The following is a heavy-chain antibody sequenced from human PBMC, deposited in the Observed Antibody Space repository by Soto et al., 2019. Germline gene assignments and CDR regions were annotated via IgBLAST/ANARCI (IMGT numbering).Heavy chain of an antibody. CDR3: AKVPGDFSSSGWFDY. CDR2: ISYDGSNK. J-gene: IGHJ4*02. V-gene: IGHV3-30*18. Sequence: GGSLRLSCAASGFTFSSYGMHWVRQAPGKGLEWVAVISYDGSNKYYADSVKGRFTISRDNSKNTLYLQMNSLRAEDTAVYYCAKVPGDFSSSGWFDYWGQGTLVTVSS. CDR1: GFTFSSYG. D-gene: IGHD6-19*01.